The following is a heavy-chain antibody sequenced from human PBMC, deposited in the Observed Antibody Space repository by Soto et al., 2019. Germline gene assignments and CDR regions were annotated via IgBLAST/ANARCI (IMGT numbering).Heavy chain of an antibody. J-gene: IGHJ4*02. CDR3: ASKKGYCSRSVCFPSNRLDF. CDR2: IYYSEKS. CDR1: GGSVTSSDFY. D-gene: IGHD2-2*01. Sequence: QVQLQESGPGLVKPSQTLSLTCSVSGGSVTSSDFYWRWLRQPPGKGREWIGYIYYSEKSYSCPSLVSRVAISLPASKNLFSVSLTAVTVADSAGYYCASKKGYCSRSVCFPSNRLDFWGPGILVTVSS. V-gene: IGHV4-30-4*01.